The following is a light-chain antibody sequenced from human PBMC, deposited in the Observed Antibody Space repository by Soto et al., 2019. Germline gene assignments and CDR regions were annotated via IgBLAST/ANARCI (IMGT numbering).Light chain of an antibody. CDR1: SSDFGGYNY. CDR3: NSYTGSATPYV. V-gene: IGLV2-14*03. J-gene: IGLJ1*01. Sequence: SALTQPASVSGSPGQSITISCTGTSSDFGGYNYVSWYQHHPDKAPKLVIYDVTNRPSGVSNRFSGSKAGNTASLTISGLQAEDEADYYCNSYTGSATPYVFGTGTKVTVL. CDR2: DVT.